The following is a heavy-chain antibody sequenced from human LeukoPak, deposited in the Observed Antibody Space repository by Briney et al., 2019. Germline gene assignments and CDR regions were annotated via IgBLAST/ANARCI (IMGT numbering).Heavy chain of an antibody. CDR2: INHSGST. D-gene: IGHD2-2*01. CDR3: ARSRSCIDY. Sequence: PSETLSLTCAVYGGSFSGYYWSWIRQPPGKGLEWIGEINHSGSTNYNPSLKSRVTISVDTSKNQFSLKLSSVTAADTAVYYCARSRSCIDYWGQGTLVTVSS. V-gene: IGHV4-34*01. CDR1: GGSFSGYY. J-gene: IGHJ4*02.